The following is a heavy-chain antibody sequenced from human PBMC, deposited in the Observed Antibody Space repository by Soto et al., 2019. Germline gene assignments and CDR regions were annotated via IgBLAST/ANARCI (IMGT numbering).Heavy chain of an antibody. V-gene: IGHV3-30-3*01. CDR1: GFTFSTHA. J-gene: IGHJ4*02. Sequence: QVQLVESGGGVVQPGRSLRLSCAACGFTFSTHAMHWVRQAPGKGLECVAIVSFDGSNKYYADSVKGRFTISRDNCKNTLYLQMSGLTPEDTAFYYCARDQTGITTAGGGRIDHWGQGTLVTVSS. CDR3: ARDQTGITTAGGGRIDH. D-gene: IGHD6-13*01. CDR2: VSFDGSNK.